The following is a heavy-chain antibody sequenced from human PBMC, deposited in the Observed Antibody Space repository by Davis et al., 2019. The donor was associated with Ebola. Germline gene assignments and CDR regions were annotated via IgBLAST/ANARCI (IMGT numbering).Heavy chain of an antibody. CDR3: ARGVFGAFFDS. CDR2: IYHSGNT. D-gene: IGHD3-10*01. V-gene: IGHV4-30-2*01. CDR1: GDSIGSGGYS. J-gene: IGHJ4*02. Sequence: PSETLSLTCAVSGDSIGSGGYSWSWIRQPPGKGLEWIGYIYHSGNTYYNPSLKSRVTISVDRSKNQFSLKLSSVTAADTAVYYCARGVFGAFFDSWGQGALVTVSS.